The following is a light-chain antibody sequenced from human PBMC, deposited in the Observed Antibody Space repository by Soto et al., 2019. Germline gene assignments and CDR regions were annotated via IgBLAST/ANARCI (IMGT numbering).Light chain of an antibody. CDR1: QSVLYSSNNKNH. Sequence: DIVLTQSPDSLAVSLGERATINCKSSQSVLYSSNNKNHLVWYQQKPGQPPKLLIYWTSTRESGVPDRFSGSGSGTDFTLTISSLQAEDVAVYYCQQYYSTPQTFGQGTKVDIK. CDR2: WTS. CDR3: QQYYSTPQT. J-gene: IGKJ1*01. V-gene: IGKV4-1*01.